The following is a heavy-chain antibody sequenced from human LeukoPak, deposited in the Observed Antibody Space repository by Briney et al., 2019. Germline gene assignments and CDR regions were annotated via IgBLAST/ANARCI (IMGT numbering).Heavy chain of an antibody. CDR3: AKGSPWEPLDY. D-gene: IGHD1-26*01. J-gene: IGHJ4*02. CDR1: GFTSSSYA. V-gene: IGHV3-23*01. CDR2: IIGSGGST. Sequence: GGSLRLSCAASGFTSSSYAISWVRQAPGQGLEWVSAIIGSGGSTYYADSVTGRFTISRDNSKNTLYLQMNSLRAEDTAVYYCAKGSPWEPLDYWGQGTLVTVSS.